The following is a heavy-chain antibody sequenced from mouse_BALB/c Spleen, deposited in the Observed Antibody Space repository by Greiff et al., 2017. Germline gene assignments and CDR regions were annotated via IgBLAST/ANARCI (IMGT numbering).Heavy chain of an antibody. D-gene: IGHD2-2*01. CDR1: GFSLTSYG. CDR2: IWSGGST. V-gene: IGHV2-4-1*01. Sequence: QVQLQQSGPGLVQPSQSLSITCTVSGFSLTSYGVHWVRQSPGKGLEWLGVIWSGGSTDYNAAFISRLSISKDNSKCQVFFKMNSLQADDTAIYYCARKGGYPYYAMDYWGQGTSVTVSS. J-gene: IGHJ4*01. CDR3: ARKGGYPYYAMDY.